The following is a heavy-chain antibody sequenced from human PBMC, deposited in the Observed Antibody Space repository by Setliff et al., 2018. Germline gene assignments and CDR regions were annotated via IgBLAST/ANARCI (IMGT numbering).Heavy chain of an antibody. D-gene: IGHD3-10*01. CDR1: GYTFRSYG. Sequence: ASVKVSCKASGYTFRSYGINWVRQAPGQGLEWMGWINTNTGNPTYAQGFTGRFVFSLDTSVSTAYLQISNLKSEDSAVYYCARGSRFGTIVYRGDYYMDVWGKGTTVTVSS. CDR3: ARGSRFGTIVYRGDYYMDV. J-gene: IGHJ6*03. CDR2: INTNTGNP. V-gene: IGHV7-4-1*02.